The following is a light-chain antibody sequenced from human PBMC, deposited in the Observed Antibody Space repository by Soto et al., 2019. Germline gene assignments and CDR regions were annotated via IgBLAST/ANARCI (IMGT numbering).Light chain of an antibody. V-gene: IGKV3-15*01. CDR2: GAS. CDR3: QQYSIWPYP. J-gene: IGKJ2*01. CDR1: QSISSN. Sequence: EIVMTQSPATLSVSPGERATLSCRASQSISSNLAWYQQKPGQAPRLLIYGASTRATGIPARFSGSGSGTEFTLTISSLQSEDFAVYYCQQYSIWPYPFAQGPSWRSN.